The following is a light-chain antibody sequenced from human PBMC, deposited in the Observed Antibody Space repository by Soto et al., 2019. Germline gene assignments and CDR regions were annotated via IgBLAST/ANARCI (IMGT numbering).Light chain of an antibody. Sequence: EIVLTQSPGTLSLSPGERATLSCRASQSVSSSYLAWYQQKPGQAPRLLIYGASSRATGSPDRFSGSGSGTDFTFTISRLEPEDFAVYYCQQYGSSPPVTFGQGTRLEIK. V-gene: IGKV3-20*01. CDR2: GAS. CDR1: QSVSSSY. J-gene: IGKJ5*01. CDR3: QQYGSSPPVT.